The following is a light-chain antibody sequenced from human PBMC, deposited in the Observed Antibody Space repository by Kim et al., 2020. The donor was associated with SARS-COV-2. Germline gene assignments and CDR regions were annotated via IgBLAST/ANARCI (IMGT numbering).Light chain of an antibody. CDR3: QQYASSPWT. CDR2: ASS. V-gene: IGKV3-20*01. CDR1: QSVRSSY. J-gene: IGKJ1*01. Sequence: PGERATLSCRASQSVRSSYFAWYQQKPGQAPGLLIYASSSRATGIPDRFSGSGSATDFTLTISRLEPEDFAVYYCQQYASSPWTFGQGTKVDIK.